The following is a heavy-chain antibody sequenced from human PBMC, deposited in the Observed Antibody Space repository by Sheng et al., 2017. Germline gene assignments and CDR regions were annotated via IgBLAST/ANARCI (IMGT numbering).Heavy chain of an antibody. CDR1: GGSVISDNNY. CDR3: AKGKRNFDY. CDR2: IYYTGST. Sequence: QVQLQESGPGLVKPSETLSLTCSVSGGSVISDNNYWSWIRQPPGKGLEWIGYIYYTGSTNYNPSLKSRVTISIDTSKNQFFLKLSSVTAADTALYYCAKGKRNFDYWGQASLVTVSS. J-gene: IGHJ4*02. V-gene: IGHV4-61*01.